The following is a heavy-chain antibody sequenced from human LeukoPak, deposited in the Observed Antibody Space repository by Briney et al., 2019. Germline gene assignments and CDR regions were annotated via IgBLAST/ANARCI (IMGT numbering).Heavy chain of an antibody. J-gene: IGHJ6*02. D-gene: IGHD3-3*01. Sequence: ASVKVSCKASGGTFSSYAISWVRQAPGQGLEWMGGIIPIFGTANYAQKFQGRVTITANESTDTAYMDLSSLRSEDTAVYYCARDEVGGLSYDFWSGYRNYGMDVWGQGTTVTVSS. V-gene: IGHV1-69*13. CDR1: GGTFSSYA. CDR3: ARDEVGGLSYDFWSGYRNYGMDV. CDR2: IIPIFGTA.